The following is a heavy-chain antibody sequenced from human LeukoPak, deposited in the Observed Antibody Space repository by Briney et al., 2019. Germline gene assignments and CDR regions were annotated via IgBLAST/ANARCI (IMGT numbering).Heavy chain of an antibody. CDR2: IYTSGST. D-gene: IGHD1-26*01. V-gene: IGHV4-61*02. CDR3: AREEVWSSNIVGATRYYYYYYMDV. Sequence: SETLSLTCTVSGGSISSGNYYWGWIRQPPGKGLEWIGRIYTSGSTNYNPSLKSRVTISVDTSKNQFSLKLSSVTAADTAVYYCAREEVWSSNIVGATRYYYYYYMDVWGKGTTVTVSS. CDR1: GGSISSGNYY. J-gene: IGHJ6*03.